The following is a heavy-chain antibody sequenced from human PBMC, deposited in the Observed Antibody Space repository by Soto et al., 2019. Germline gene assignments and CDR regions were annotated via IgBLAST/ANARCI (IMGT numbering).Heavy chain of an antibody. J-gene: IGHJ6*02. Sequence: ASVNVSCKAAGGAFSIYTISWVRQAPGQGLEWMGWISAYNGNTNYAQKLQGRVTMTTDTSTSTAYMELRSLRSDDTAVYYCASRDNSGWYGPNYYYYGMDVWGQGTTVTVSS. CDR1: GGAFSIYT. CDR3: ASRDNSGWYGPNYYYYGMDV. D-gene: IGHD6-19*01. V-gene: IGHV1-18*01. CDR2: ISAYNGNT.